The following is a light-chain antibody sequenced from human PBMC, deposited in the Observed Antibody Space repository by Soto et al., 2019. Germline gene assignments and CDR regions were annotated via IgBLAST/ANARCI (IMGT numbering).Light chain of an antibody. Sequence: DLQMTQSPSSLSASVGDRVTITCRASQSIGTYLNRYQQKPGKAPKLLIFVASSLQIGVPSRFRGSGSGTDFTLTISGLQPEDFATYYCQQSYSALPLTFGGGTKVEMK. V-gene: IGKV1-39*01. CDR2: VAS. CDR1: QSIGTY. CDR3: QQSYSALPLT. J-gene: IGKJ4*01.